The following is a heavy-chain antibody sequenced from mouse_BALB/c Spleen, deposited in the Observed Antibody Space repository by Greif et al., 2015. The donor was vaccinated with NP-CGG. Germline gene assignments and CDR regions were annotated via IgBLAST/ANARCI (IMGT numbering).Heavy chain of an antibody. CDR2: ISSGSSTI. Sequence: EVQGVESGGGLVQPGGSRKLSCAASGFTFSSFGMHWVRQAPEKGLEWVAYISSGSSTIYYADTVKGRFTISRDNPKNTLFLQMTSLRSEDTAMYYCARSGFYRYYFDYWGQGTTLTVSS. V-gene: IGHV5-17*02. CDR3: ARSGFYRYYFDY. D-gene: IGHD2-14*01. J-gene: IGHJ2*01. CDR1: GFTFSSFG.